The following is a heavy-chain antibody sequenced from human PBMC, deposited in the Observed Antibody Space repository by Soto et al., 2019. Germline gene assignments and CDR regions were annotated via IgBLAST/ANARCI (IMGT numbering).Heavy chain of an antibody. Sequence: SETLSLTCTVSGGSISSYYWSWIRQPPGKGLEWIGYIYYSGSTNYNPSLKSRVTISVDTSKNQFSLKLTSVTAADTAVYYCARHGYYDFWSGPLDPWGQGTLVTVSS. J-gene: IGHJ5*02. CDR1: GGSISSYY. CDR2: IYYSGST. V-gene: IGHV4-59*08. D-gene: IGHD3-3*01. CDR3: ARHGYYDFWSGPLDP.